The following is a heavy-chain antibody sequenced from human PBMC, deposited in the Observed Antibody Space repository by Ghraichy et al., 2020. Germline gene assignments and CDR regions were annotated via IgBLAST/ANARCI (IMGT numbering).Heavy chain of an antibody. Sequence: ASVKVSCKVSGAPFSSSAMHWDRVCRGQSLEWMGWINAGNGNTKYSQKFQGRVTITRDTSASTAYMELSSLRSEDTAVYYCARDGPYDSSTYYETLDYWGQGTLVIFTS. CDR2: INAGNGNT. CDR1: GAPFSSSA. D-gene: IGHD3-22*01. J-gene: IGHJ4*02. CDR3: ARDGPYDSSTYYETLDY. V-gene: IGHV1-3*01.